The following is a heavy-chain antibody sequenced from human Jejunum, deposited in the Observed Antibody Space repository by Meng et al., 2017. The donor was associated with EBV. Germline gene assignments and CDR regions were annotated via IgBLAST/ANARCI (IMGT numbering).Heavy chain of an antibody. D-gene: IGHD3-10*01. J-gene: IGHJ5*02. CDR1: GGSFSDYY. V-gene: IGHV4-34*01. CDR2: INHGGGA. CDR3: ARLGGYASGTYYPIDP. Sequence: HGQLQQWGAGLLKPSETLSLTCAVYGGSFSDYYWTWIRQPPGKGLEWIGEINHGGGAIYNPSLKSRVTISVDTSKNQFSLKLSSVTAADTAVYYCARLGGYASGTYYPIDPWGQGTLVTVSS.